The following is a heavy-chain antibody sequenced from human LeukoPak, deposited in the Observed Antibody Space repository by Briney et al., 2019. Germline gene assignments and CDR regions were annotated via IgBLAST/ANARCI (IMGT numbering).Heavy chain of an antibody. Sequence: GGSLRLSCAASGFTFSSYWMHWVRQVPGKGLVWVSRINSDGSSTSYADSVKGRFTISRDNAKNTLYVQMNSLRAEDTAVYFCSTGSGHAFDIWGRGTMVTVSS. J-gene: IGHJ3*02. CDR1: GFTFSSYW. CDR3: STGSGHAFDI. CDR2: INSDGSST. V-gene: IGHV3-74*01. D-gene: IGHD3-10*01.